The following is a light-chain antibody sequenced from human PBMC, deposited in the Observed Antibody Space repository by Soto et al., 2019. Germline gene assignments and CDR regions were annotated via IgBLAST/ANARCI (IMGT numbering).Light chain of an antibody. CDR3: AAWDDSLNGRV. CDR1: TSNIGSNY. J-gene: IGLJ3*02. CDR2: RNN. Sequence: QAVVTQPPSASGTPGQRVTISCSGSTSNIGSNYVYWYQQLPGTAPKLLIYRNNQRPSGVPDRFSGSKSGTSASLAISGLRSEDEADYYCAAWDDSLNGRVFGGGTKLTVL. V-gene: IGLV1-47*01.